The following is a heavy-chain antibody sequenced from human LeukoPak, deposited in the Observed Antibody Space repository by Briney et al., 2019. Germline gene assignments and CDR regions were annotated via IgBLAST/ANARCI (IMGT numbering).Heavy chain of an antibody. D-gene: IGHD6-19*01. CDR1: GYIFTDYY. V-gene: IGHV1/OR15-1*04. Sequence: GASVKVSCKASGYIFTDYYMHWVRQAPGQELGWMGRINPNSGGTNYAQKFQGRVTMTRDTSISTAYMELRSLRSDDTAVYYCARGAVAGTGNWFDPWGQGTLVTVSS. J-gene: IGHJ5*02. CDR3: ARGAVAGTGNWFDP. CDR2: INPNSGGT.